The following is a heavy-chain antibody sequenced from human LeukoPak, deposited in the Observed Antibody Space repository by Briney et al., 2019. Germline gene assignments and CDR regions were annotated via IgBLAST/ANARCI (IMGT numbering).Heavy chain of an antibody. Sequence: PSETLSLTCTVSGGSISSYYWSWIRQPPGKGLEWIGYIYYSGSTNYNPSLKSRVTILVDTSKNQFSLKLSSVTAADTAVYYCARDAGSANSLFDYWGQGTLVTVSS. J-gene: IGHJ4*02. CDR3: ARDAGSANSLFDY. V-gene: IGHV4-59*01. D-gene: IGHD4/OR15-4a*01. CDR1: GGSISSYY. CDR2: IYYSGST.